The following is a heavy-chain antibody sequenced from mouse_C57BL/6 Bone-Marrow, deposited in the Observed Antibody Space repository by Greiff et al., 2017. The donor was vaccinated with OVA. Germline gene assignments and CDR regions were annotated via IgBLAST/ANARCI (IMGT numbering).Heavy chain of an antibody. CDR2: ISNLAYSI. Sequence: EVQLQESGGGLVQPGGSLKLSCAASGFTFSDYGMAWVRQAPRKGPEWVAFISNLAYSIYYADTVTGRFTISRENAKNTLYLEMSSLRSEDTAMYYCARGNTTVEGYYFDYWGQGTTLTVSS. V-gene: IGHV5-15*01. J-gene: IGHJ2*01. CDR1: GFTFSDYG. D-gene: IGHD1-1*01. CDR3: ARGNTTVEGYYFDY.